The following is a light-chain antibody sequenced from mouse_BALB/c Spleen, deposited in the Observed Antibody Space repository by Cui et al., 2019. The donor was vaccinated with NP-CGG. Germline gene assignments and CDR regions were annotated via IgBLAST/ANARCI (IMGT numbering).Light chain of an antibody. CDR3: ALWYSNHWV. Sequence: SVVTQEFVLTTSPGETVTLTCRSRTGTVTTSNYANWVQEKPDHLFTGLIGGTNNRAPGVPAKFSGSLIGDKAALTITGAQTEDEAIYFCALWYSNHWVFSGGTKLTVL. V-gene: IGLV1*01. CDR1: TGTVTTSNY. CDR2: GTN. J-gene: IGLJ1*01.